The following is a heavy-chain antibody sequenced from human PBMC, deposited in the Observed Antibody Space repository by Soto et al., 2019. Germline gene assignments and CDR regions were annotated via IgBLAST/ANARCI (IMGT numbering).Heavy chain of an antibody. J-gene: IGHJ4*02. CDR1: GGSFSGYY. CDR2: INHIGIT. V-gene: IGHV4-34*01. CDR3: ARGRENGIAAAGTVSGPGYYFDY. D-gene: IGHD6-13*01. Sequence: SETLSLTCAVYGGSFSGYYWSLIRQPPGKVLECIGEINHIGITNYNPSLKSRVTISVDKSKNQFSLKLSSVTAADTDVYYCARGRENGIAAAGTVSGPGYYFDYWGQGTLVTVS.